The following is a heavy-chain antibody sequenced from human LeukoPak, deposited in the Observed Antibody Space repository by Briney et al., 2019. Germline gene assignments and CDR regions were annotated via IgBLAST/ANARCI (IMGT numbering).Heavy chain of an antibody. V-gene: IGHV4-34*01. J-gene: IGHJ4*02. CDR2: INHSGST. CDR3: ARAGYDILTGPHYYFDY. Sequence: SETLSLTGAVYGGSFSGYYWSWIRQPPGKGLEWIGEINHSGSTNYNPSLKSRVTISVDTSKNQFSLKLSSVTAADTAVYYCARAGYDILTGPHYYFDYWGQGTLVTVSS. CDR1: GGSFSGYY. D-gene: IGHD3-9*01.